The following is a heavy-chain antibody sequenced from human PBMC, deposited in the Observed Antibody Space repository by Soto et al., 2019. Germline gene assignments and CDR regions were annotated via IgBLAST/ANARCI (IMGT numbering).Heavy chain of an antibody. Sequence: QVQLVESGGGLFRPGRSLRLSCKASDFTFTTNVIHWVRQAPGKGRGGVGSMSYDGSSKYYADSVKGRFTISRDNSKSTLYLQMNNLGPEDTALYYCARASRYCSNGICLGDFDHWGQGTLVTVSS. CDR2: MSYDGSSK. CDR3: ARASRYCSNGICLGDFDH. D-gene: IGHD2-8*01. CDR1: DFTFTTNV. J-gene: IGHJ4*02. V-gene: IGHV3-30-3*01.